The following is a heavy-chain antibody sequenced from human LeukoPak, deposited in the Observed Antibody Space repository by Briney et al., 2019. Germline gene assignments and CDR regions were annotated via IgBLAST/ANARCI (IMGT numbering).Heavy chain of an antibody. CDR1: GFTFRAYW. CDR2: IKEDGSDK. Sequence: GGSLRLSCAASGFTFRAYWMTWVRQAPGKGLECVGSIKEDGSDKYYVDSVKGRSTISRDNAKNSLYLQMNSLRAEDTAVYYCTRDAGFTTFGALTRGYLDYWGQGTLVTVSS. D-gene: IGHD3-3*01. CDR3: TRDAGFTTFGALTRGYLDY. V-gene: IGHV3-7*01. J-gene: IGHJ4*02.